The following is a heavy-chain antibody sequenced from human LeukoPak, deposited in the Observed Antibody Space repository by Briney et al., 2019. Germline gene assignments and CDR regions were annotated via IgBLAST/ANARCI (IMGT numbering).Heavy chain of an antibody. Sequence: GASVKVSCKASGYTFTGYYMHWVRQAPAQGLEWMGWINPNSGGTNYAQKVQGRVTMTRDTSISTAYLELSRLISDDTAVYYCARALDYYYYYMDVWGKGTTVTVSS. J-gene: IGHJ6*03. CDR3: ARALDYYYYYMDV. CDR1: GYTFTGYY. CDR2: INPNSGGT. V-gene: IGHV1-2*02.